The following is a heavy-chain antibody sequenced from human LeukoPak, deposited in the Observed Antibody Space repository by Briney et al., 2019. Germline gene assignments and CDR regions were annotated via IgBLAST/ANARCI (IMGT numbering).Heavy chain of an antibody. CDR2: IYYSGSA. D-gene: IGHD6-13*01. J-gene: IGHJ4*02. CDR1: GGSVSSGIYY. CDR3: ARAPGIAAAGTHFDF. V-gene: IGHV4-61*01. Sequence: SETLSLTCTVSGGSVSSGIYYWSWIRQPPGKGLEWIGYIYYSGSAKYNPSLKSRVTISVDTSKNQFSLKLSSVTAGDTAVYYCARAPGIAAAGTHFDFWGQGTLVTVSS.